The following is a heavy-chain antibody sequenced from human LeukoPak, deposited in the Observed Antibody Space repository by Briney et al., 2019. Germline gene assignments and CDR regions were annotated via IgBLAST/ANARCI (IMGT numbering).Heavy chain of an antibody. D-gene: IGHD6-19*01. V-gene: IGHV4-39*01. Sequence: SETLSLTCTVSGGSISSSNYYWGWIRQPPGKGLEWIGTYHYTGNTYYNPSLQSRVTISVDTSKNQFSLKLSSVTAADTAVYYCARLGDDNGGWYYFDYWGRGTLVTVAS. CDR1: GGSISSSNYY. CDR3: ARLGDDNGGWYYFDY. J-gene: IGHJ4*02. CDR2: YHYTGNT.